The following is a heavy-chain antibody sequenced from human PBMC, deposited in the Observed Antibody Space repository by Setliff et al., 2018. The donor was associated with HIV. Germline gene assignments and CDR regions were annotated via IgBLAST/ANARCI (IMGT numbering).Heavy chain of an antibody. Sequence: SVKVSCKASGGTFSIYTISWVRKAPGQGLEWMGRIIPILGIANYAQKFQGRVTITADKSTSTAYMELSSLRSEDTAVYYCASDFVGYCSSMSCPGLFDPWGQGALVTVSS. V-gene: IGHV1-69*02. CDR2: IIPILGIA. CDR1: GGTFSIYT. CDR3: ASDFVGYCSSMSCPGLFDP. D-gene: IGHD2-2*01. J-gene: IGHJ5*02.